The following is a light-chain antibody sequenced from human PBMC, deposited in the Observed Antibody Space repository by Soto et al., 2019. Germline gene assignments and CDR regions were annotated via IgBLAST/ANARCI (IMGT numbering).Light chain of an antibody. CDR3: SSYTSSSTLV. CDR1: SSDVGGYNY. V-gene: IGLV2-14*01. J-gene: IGLJ2*01. CDR2: DVS. Sequence: QSALTQPAPVSGSPGQSITISCTGTSSDVGGYNYVSWYQQHPGKAPKLMIYDVSNRPSGVSNRFSGSKSGNTASLTISGLQAEDEAVYYCSSYTSSSTLVFGGGTKLTVL.